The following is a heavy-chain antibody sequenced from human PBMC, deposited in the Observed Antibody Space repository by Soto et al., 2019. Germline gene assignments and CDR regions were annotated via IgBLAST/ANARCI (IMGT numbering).Heavy chain of an antibody. CDR1: GYTFSDYY. CDR2: IDTSGTKI. Sequence: PGESLRLSCAASGYTFSDYYMSWIRQAPGKGLEWISYIDTSGTKIYYADSVKGRFTITRDNAKNSLYLEMNSLRDEDTAVYYCASHYDMWSGYLSPVDYWGQGTLVTVSS. J-gene: IGHJ4*02. V-gene: IGHV3-11*01. D-gene: IGHD3-3*01. CDR3: ASHYDMWSGYLSPVDY.